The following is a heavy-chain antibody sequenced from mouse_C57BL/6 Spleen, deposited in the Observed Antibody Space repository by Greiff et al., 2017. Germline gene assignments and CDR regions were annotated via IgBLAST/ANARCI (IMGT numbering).Heavy chain of an antibody. Sequence: QVQLQQPGAELVRPGSSVKLSCKASGYTFTSYWMHWVKQRPIQGLEWIGNIDPSDSETHYNQKFKDKATLTVDKSSSTAYMPLSSLTSEDSAVYYCARGYGYDYAMDYWGQGTSVTVSS. CDR1: GYTFTSYW. CDR2: IDPSDSET. D-gene: IGHD2-2*01. J-gene: IGHJ4*01. CDR3: ARGYGYDYAMDY. V-gene: IGHV1-52*01.